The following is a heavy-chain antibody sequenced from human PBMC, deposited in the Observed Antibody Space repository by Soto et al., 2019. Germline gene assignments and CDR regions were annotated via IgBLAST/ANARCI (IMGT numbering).Heavy chain of an antibody. Sequence: EVQLLESGGGLVQPGGPLRLSCAASGFTFSSYDMSWVRRAPGKGLEWVSGISASGGSTNYADSVKGRFTISRDNSKNTVYLQMNSLRAEDTAVYYCAKSRSTLDYMNYEARTYYYAGMDVWGQGTTVTVSS. CDR1: GFTFSSYD. J-gene: IGHJ6*02. CDR3: AKSRSTLDYMNYEARTYYYAGMDV. V-gene: IGHV3-23*01. D-gene: IGHD4-4*01. CDR2: ISASGGST.